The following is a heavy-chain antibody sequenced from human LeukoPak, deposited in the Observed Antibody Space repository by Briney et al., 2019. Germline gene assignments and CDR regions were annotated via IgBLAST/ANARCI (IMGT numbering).Heavy chain of an antibody. J-gene: IGHJ4*02. CDR2: INEDGSQK. D-gene: IGHD3-3*01. V-gene: IGHV3-7*01. CDR3: GRRTRSPD. CDR1: GFTFSSHW. Sequence: GGSLRLSCVASGFTFSSHWMSWVRQAPGKGLEWVAIINEDGSQKYFVDSVKGRFTISRDNAENSLYLQMNSLRAEDTAVYYCGRRTRSPDWGQGTLVTVSS.